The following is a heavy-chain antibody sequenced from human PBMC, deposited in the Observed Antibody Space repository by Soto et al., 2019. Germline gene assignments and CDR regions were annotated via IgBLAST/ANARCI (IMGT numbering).Heavy chain of an antibody. CDR2: ISGSGGST. CDR3: AKDPWYNWNDISRFDY. J-gene: IGHJ4*02. Sequence: EVQLLESGGGLVQPGGSLRLSCAASGFTFSSYAMSWVRQAPGKGLEWVSAISGSGGSTYYADSVKGRFTISRDNSKNTLYLQMNSLRAEDTAVYYWAKDPWYNWNDISRFDYWGQGTLVTVSS. CDR1: GFTFSSYA. D-gene: IGHD1-1*01. V-gene: IGHV3-23*01.